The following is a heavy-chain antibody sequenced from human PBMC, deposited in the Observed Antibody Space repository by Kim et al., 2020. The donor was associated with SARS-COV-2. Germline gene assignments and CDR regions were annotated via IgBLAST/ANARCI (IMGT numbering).Heavy chain of an antibody. J-gene: IGHJ5*01. Sequence: SETLSLTCTLSFGSISRRSYYWGWSRQPPRKRLDWIWSVHYRGTSYYNPFLKRPGPLSVDTFGNQCSLNLTSVTAALTAVPYCARSYYDILPGHNW. CDR3: ARSYYDILPGHNW. V-gene: IGHV4-39*01. CDR2: VHYRGTS. CDR1: FGSISRRSYY. D-gene: IGHD3-9*01.